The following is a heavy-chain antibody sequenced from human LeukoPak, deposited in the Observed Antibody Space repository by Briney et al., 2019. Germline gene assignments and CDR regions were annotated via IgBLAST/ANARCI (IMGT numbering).Heavy chain of an antibody. CDR3: ARDLPYGDSDAFDI. D-gene: IGHD4-17*01. Sequence: SDTLSLTCTVSGGSISSYYWSWIRQPPGKGLEWIGYIYYSGSTNYNPSLKSRVTISVDTSKNHFSLKLSSVTAADTAVYYCARDLPYGDSDAFDIWGQGRMASVSS. V-gene: IGHV4-59*01. CDR2: IYYSGST. CDR1: GGSISSYY. J-gene: IGHJ3*02.